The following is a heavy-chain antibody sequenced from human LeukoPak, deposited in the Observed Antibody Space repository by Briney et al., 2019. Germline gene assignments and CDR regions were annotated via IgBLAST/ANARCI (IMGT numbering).Heavy chain of an antibody. CDR2: IYYSGNT. V-gene: IGHV4-59*08. J-gene: IGHJ4*02. CDR1: GASISSFY. D-gene: IGHD7-27*01. Sequence: KTSETLSLTCTVSGASISSFYWSWVRQPPGRGLEWIAYIYYSGNTNHNPSLKSRVTISLDTSENQFSLKLSSVTAADTAVYYCARHSTGGRGFDSWGQGTLVTVSS. CDR3: ARHSTGGRGFDS.